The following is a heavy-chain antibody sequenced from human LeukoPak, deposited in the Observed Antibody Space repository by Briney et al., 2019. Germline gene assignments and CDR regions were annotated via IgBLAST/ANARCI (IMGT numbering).Heavy chain of an antibody. CDR1: GFTLSGYW. J-gene: IGHJ4*02. D-gene: IGHD1-1*01. CDR3: ARVLLEREAR. Sequence: GGSLRLSCAASGFTLSGYWVHWVRQAPGKGLVWVSRINSDESSTSYADSVKGRFTISRDNAKNTLYLQMNSLRAEDTAVYYCARVLLEREARWGQGTLVTVSS. CDR2: INSDESST. V-gene: IGHV3-74*01.